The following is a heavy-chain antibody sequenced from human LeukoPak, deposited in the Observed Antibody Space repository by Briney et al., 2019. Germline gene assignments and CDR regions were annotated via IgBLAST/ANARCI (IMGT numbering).Heavy chain of an antibody. J-gene: IGHJ3*01. CDR1: GGFISSGGYY. CDR2: VHHSGIT. Sequence: PSETLSLTCVVSGGFISSGGYYWGWIRHPPEKGLEWIGSVHHSGITYYNTSLESRVTISVDKSMNQFSLELTSVTAADTAVYYCARNPPNYYDSSGRMGAFDVWGQGTMVTVSS. V-gene: IGHV4-39*01. CDR3: ARNPPNYYDSSGRMGAFDV. D-gene: IGHD3-22*01.